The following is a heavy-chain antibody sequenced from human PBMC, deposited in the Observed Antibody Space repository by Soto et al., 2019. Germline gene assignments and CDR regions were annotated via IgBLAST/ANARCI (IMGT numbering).Heavy chain of an antibody. CDR1: GFPFTTYG. CDR3: VGGEYYVGC. D-gene: IGHD3-10*01. CDR2: ISYDGSNK. J-gene: IGHJ4*02. V-gene: IGHV3-30*03. Sequence: QVQLVESGGGVVQPGRSLRLSCAASGFPFTTYGMHWVREGPGKGLEWVAVISYDGSNKYYADSVKGRFTISRGNSKNTLYLQMNGLRPEDTALDYCVGGEYYVGCRGQGTLVTVSS.